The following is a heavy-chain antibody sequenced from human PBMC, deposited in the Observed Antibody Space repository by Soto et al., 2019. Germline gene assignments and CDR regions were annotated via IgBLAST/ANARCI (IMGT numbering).Heavy chain of an antibody. CDR3: ARGVVVAATPSSFDY. J-gene: IGHJ4*02. Sequence: LSLTCTVSGGSVSSGSYDWSWIRQPAGKGLEWIGYIYYSGSTNYNPSLKSRVTISVDTSKNQFSLKLSSVTAADTAVYYCARGVVVAATPSSFDYCGQGTLVTVSS. V-gene: IGHV4-61*01. CDR2: IYYSGST. D-gene: IGHD2-15*01. CDR1: GGSVSSGSYD.